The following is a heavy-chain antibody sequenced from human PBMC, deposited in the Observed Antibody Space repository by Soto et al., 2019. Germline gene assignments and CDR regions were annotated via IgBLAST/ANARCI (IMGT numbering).Heavy chain of an antibody. D-gene: IGHD6-19*01. Sequence: PSKGLEWLAVIWYDGSDKYYADSVKGRFTISRDNSKNTLYLQMNSLRAEDTAVYYCARDWGQYSSGWYTPDYWGQGTPVTVSS. CDR2: IWYDGSDK. CDR3: ARDWGQYSSGWYTPDY. J-gene: IGHJ4*02. V-gene: IGHV3-33*01.